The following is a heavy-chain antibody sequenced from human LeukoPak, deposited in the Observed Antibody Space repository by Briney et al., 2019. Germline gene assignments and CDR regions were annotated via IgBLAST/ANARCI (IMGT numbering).Heavy chain of an antibody. D-gene: IGHD5-12*01. CDR3: ARHSGYERD. CDR2: IHHSGTT. J-gene: IGHJ4*02. Sequence: SQSLSLTCTVSGGSISITGYYCSWLRQPPGKGLEWIGYIHHSGTTHYSPSLESRAAMSVDPSKNQFSLKLTSVTAADTAVYYCARHSGYERDWGQGTLVTVSS. CDR1: GGSISITGYY. V-gene: IGHV4-30-4*01.